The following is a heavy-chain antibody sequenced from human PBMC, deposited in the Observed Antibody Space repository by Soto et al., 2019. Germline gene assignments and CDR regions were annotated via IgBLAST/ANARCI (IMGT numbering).Heavy chain of an antibody. D-gene: IGHD6-19*01. J-gene: IGHJ3*02. Sequence: EVQLVESGGGLVQPGGSLRLSCAASGFTFSNAWMSWVRQAPGKGLEWVGRIKSKTDGGTTDYAAPVKGRFTISRDDSKNTLYLQMNSLKTEDTAVYYCTTSPWLGDAFDIWGQGTMVTVSS. V-gene: IGHV3-15*01. CDR3: TTSPWLGDAFDI. CDR2: IKSKTDGGTT. CDR1: GFTFSNAW.